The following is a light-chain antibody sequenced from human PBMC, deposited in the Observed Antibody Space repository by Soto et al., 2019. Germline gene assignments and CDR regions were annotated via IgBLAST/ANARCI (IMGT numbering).Light chain of an antibody. V-gene: IGKV1-5*01. CDR1: QSISNR. Sequence: VQLTQSPSTLSASVEASVTITCRASQSISNRLAWYHQKPGKTPNLLIYDASNLGSGVPSRCSGGGSGTDFTITSSIMQHDDFANYCYQQYDTQSTFGQGTKVEIK. CDR3: QQYDTQST. J-gene: IGKJ1*01. CDR2: DAS.